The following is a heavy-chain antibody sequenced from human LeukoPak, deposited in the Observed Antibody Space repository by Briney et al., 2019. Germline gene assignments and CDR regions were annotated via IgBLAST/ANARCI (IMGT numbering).Heavy chain of an antibody. V-gene: IGHV1-18*01. J-gene: IGHJ4*02. CDR2: ISAYSGNT. Sequence: ASVKVSCKASGYTFTSYGISWVRQAPGQGLEWMGWISAYSGNTNFAQKLQGRVTMTTDTSTSTAYMDLRSLRSDDTAVYYCARDQAATNTQVRFCLDSGQGTLVTVSS. CDR3: ARDQAATNTQVRFCLD. CDR1: GYTFTSYG. D-gene: IGHD3-9*01.